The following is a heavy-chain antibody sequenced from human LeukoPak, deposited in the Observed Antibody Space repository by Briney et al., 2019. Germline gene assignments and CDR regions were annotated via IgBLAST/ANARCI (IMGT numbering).Heavy chain of an antibody. Sequence: GGSLRLSCAASGFTFSSYSMNWVRQAPGKGLEWVSSISSSSSYIYYADSVKGRFTISRDNAKNSLYLQMNSLRAEDTAVYYCARGTTVVKENDAFDIWGQGTMVTVSS. CDR1: GFTFSSYS. D-gene: IGHD4-23*01. CDR3: ARGTTVVKENDAFDI. V-gene: IGHV3-21*01. J-gene: IGHJ3*02. CDR2: ISSSSSYI.